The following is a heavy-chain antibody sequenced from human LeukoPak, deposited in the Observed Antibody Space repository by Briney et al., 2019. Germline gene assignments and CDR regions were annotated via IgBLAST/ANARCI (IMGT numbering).Heavy chain of an antibody. Sequence: SETLSLTCTVSGGSISSSSYYWGWICQPPGKGLEWIGSIYYSGSTYYNPSLKSRVTISVDTSKNQFSLKLSSVTAADTAVYYCARGAGPRAADAFDIWGEGTMVTVSS. CDR2: IYYSGST. CDR3: ARGAGPRAADAFDI. V-gene: IGHV4-39*01. CDR1: GGSISSSSYY. J-gene: IGHJ3*02.